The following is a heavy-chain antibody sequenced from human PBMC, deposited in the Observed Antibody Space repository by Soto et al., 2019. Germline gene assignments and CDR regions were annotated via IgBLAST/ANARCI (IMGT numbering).Heavy chain of an antibody. J-gene: IGHJ6*02. CDR3: GSVGYCSSTNCLFYYYHYGMDG. CDR1: GGTFSSHA. D-gene: IGHD2-2*03. CDR2: IIPIFGTT. V-gene: IGHV1-69*13. Sequence: SVKVSCKASGGTFSSHAISWVRQAPGRGLEWMGGIIPIFGTTNYAQNFRARVTITADESTSTAYMELSSLTSEDTAVYYCGSVGYCSSTNCLFYYYHYGMDGWGQGTTVTVSS.